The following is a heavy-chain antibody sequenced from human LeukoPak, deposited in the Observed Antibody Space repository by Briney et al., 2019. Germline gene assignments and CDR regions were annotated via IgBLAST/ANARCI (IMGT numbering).Heavy chain of an antibody. D-gene: IGHD6-13*01. V-gene: IGHV1-69*04. CDR2: IIPILGIA. CDR3: ARCAAAGTVGFDY. J-gene: IGHJ4*02. Sequence: SVKVSCKASGGTFSSYAISWVRQAPGQGLEWMGRIIPILGIANYAQKFQGRVTITADKSTSTAYMELSSLGSEDTAVYYCARCAAAGTVGFDYWGQGTLVTVSS. CDR1: GGTFSSYA.